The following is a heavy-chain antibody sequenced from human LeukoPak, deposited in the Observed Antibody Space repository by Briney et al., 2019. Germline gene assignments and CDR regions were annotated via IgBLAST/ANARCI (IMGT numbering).Heavy chain of an antibody. D-gene: IGHD6-19*01. J-gene: IGHJ4*02. CDR1: GFTFSNYA. CDR3: ARVQRGIAVALDY. Sequence: GGSLRLSCAASGFTFSNYAVSWVRQAPGKGLEWVSAISGSGGSTYYADSVKGRFTISRDNSKNTLYLQMNSLRAEDTAVYYCARVQRGIAVALDYWGQGTLATVSS. CDR2: ISGSGGST. V-gene: IGHV3-23*01.